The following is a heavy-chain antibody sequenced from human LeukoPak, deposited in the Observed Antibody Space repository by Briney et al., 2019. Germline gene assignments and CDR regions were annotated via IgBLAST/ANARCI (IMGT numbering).Heavy chain of an antibody. J-gene: IGHJ3*02. Sequence: GGSLRLSCAASGFTFSTHDVNWVRQAPGKGLEWVSFINSRSSTIYYADSVKGRFTVSRDNAKNSLYLQMNSLRAEDTAVYYCTSHTGTGDAFRPFHIWGQGTMVTVSS. CDR1: GFTFSTHD. CDR2: INSRSSTI. CDR3: TSHTGTGDAFRPFHI. D-gene: IGHD2-21*02. V-gene: IGHV3-48*04.